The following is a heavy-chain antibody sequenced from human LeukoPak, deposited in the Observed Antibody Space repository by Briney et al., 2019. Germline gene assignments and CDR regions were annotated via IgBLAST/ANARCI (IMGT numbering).Heavy chain of an antibody. Sequence: PSETLSLTCTVSSGSISSYYWSWIRQPPGKGLEWIGYIFYSGSTNYNPSLKSRVTISVDTSKNQFSLGLSSVTAADTAVYYCARGPTRSYFDCWGQGTLVTVSS. D-gene: IGHD4-17*01. J-gene: IGHJ4*02. CDR1: SGSISSYY. CDR2: IFYSGST. V-gene: IGHV4-59*01. CDR3: ARGPTRSYFDC.